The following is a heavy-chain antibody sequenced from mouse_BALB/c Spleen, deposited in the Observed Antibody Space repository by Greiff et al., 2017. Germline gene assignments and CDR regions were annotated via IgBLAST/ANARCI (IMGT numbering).Heavy chain of an antibody. Sequence: EVQLVESGGGLVQPGGSLKLSCAASGFTFSSYGMSWVRQTPDKRLELVATINSNGGSTYYPDSVKGRFTISRDNAKNTLYLQMSSLRSEDTAMYYCARPYYGNPYYAMDYWGQGTSVTVSS. J-gene: IGHJ4*01. CDR1: GFTFSSYG. CDR3: ARPYYGNPYYAMDY. D-gene: IGHD2-10*01. CDR2: INSNGGST. V-gene: IGHV5-6-3*01.